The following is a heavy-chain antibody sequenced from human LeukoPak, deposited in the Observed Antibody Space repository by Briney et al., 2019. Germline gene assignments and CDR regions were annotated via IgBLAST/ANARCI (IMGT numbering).Heavy chain of an antibody. CDR3: ARGLYCSADICSGGDAFDI. V-gene: IGHV4-4*07. J-gene: IGHJ3*02. Sequence: SETLSLTCTVSGGSINNYYWSWIRQPAGKGLEWIGGIYTRGSTNYNPSLKSRVTMSVDTSKNQFSLKPSSVTAADTAVYYCARGLYCSADICSGGDAFDIWGQGTMVSVSS. D-gene: IGHD2-15*01. CDR1: GGSINNYY. CDR2: IYTRGST.